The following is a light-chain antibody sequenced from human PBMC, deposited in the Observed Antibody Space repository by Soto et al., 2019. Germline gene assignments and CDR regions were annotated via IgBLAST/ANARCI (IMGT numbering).Light chain of an antibody. V-gene: IGLV1-40*01. CDR1: SSNIGADYD. CDR3: QSYDSSLSGSV. CDR2: GNN. J-gene: IGLJ1*01. Sequence: QSVLTQPPSVSGAPGQRVTISCTGSSSNIGADYDVHWYQQIPGTAPKFLIYGNNNRPSGVPDRLSGSKSGTSASLAITGLQAEDEADYYCQSYDSSLSGSVFGTGTKVTV.